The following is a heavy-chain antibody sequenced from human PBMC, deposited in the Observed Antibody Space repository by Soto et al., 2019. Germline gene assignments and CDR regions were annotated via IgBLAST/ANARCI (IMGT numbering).Heavy chain of an antibody. CDR3: AHAYGGTSWPNDAFDV. CDR2: IYWDDDK. CDR1: GFSLSADGVG. J-gene: IGHJ3*01. D-gene: IGHD2-2*01. Sequence: QITLTESGPPLVKPTQTLTLTCTFSGFSLSADGVGVAWIRQPPGKALEWLALIYWDDDKRYSPSLKNRLTITKDTSKNHVVLPMTNMDPVDTATYYCAHAYGGTSWPNDAFDVWGQGTVVTVSS. V-gene: IGHV2-5*02.